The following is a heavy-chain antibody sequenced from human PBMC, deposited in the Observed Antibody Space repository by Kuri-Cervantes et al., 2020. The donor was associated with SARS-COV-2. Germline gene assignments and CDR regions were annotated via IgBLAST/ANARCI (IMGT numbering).Heavy chain of an antibody. Sequence: GGPLRLSCAASGFTFSSYSMNWVRQAPGKGLEWVSSISSSSSYIYYADSVKGRFTISRDNAKNSLYLQMNSLRAEDTAVYYCARAQRGLMVALDYWGQGTLVTVSS. CDR3: ARAQRGLMVALDY. J-gene: IGHJ4*02. CDR1: GFTFSSYS. D-gene: IGHD5-12*01. CDR2: ISSSSSYI. V-gene: IGHV3-21*01.